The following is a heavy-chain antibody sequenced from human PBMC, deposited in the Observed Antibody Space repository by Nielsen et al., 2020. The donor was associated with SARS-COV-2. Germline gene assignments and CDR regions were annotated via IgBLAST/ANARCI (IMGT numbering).Heavy chain of an antibody. CDR3: ANPRFLESYDRVDV. CDR1: GFTFSNYA. V-gene: IGHV3-23*03. Sequence: GESLKISCAASGFTFSNYAMSWVRQAPGKGLEWVSVIYSGGSSTYYADSVKGRFTISRDNSKNTLYLQMNSLRAEDTAVYYCANPRFLESYDRVDVWGQGTTVTVSS. J-gene: IGHJ6*02. D-gene: IGHD3-3*01. CDR2: IYSGGSST.